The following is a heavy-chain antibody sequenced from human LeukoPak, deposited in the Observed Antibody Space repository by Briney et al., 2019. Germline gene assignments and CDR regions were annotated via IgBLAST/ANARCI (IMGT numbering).Heavy chain of an antibody. CDR1: GGSIRSYY. V-gene: IGHV4-4*07. CDR2: IDASGSP. CDR3: AREWGSCDD. D-gene: IGHD7-27*01. J-gene: IGHJ4*02. Sequence: SETLSLTCTVSGGSIRSYYWSWIRQSAGKGLEWIGRIDASGSPNYNPSLKGRVIMSADTSKNQFSLGLSSVTAADTAVYYCAREWGSCDDWGPGTLVTVSS.